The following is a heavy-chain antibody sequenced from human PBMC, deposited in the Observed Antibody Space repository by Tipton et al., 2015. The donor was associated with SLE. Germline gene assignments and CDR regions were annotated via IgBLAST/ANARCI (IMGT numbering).Heavy chain of an antibody. CDR2: MYYSGST. V-gene: IGHV4-39*01. CDR1: GGSISSYY. D-gene: IGHD1-26*01. CDR3: ARRGGGSYYYYGMDV. J-gene: IGHJ6*02. Sequence: TLSLTCTVSGGSISSYYWGWIRQPPGKGLEWIGSMYYSGSTFYNPSLKSRVTISADTSKNQFSLELSSVTAADTAVYYCARRGGGSYYYYGMDVWGQGTTVTVSS.